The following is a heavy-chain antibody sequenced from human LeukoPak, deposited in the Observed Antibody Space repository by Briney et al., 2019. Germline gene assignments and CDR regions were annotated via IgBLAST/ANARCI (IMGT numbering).Heavy chain of an antibody. V-gene: IGHV5-51*01. CDR2: IYPGDSDT. Sequence: AESLKISCKGSGYSFTSYWIGWVRQMPGKGLEWMGIIYPGDSDTRYSPSFEGQVTISADKSISTAYLQWSSLKASDTTMYYCARPDDYGGNWWKPDAFDIWGQGTMVTVSS. D-gene: IGHD4-23*01. CDR1: GYSFTSYW. J-gene: IGHJ3*02. CDR3: ARPDDYGGNWWKPDAFDI.